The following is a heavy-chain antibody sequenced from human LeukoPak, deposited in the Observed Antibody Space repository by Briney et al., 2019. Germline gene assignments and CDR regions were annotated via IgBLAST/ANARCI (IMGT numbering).Heavy chain of an antibody. J-gene: IGHJ3*02. D-gene: IGHD4-17*01. CDR2: ISYDGSNK. Sequence: GGSLRLSCAASGFTFSSYGMHWVRQAPGKGLEWVAVISYDGSNKYYADSVKGRFTISRDNSKNTLYLQMNSLRAEDTAVYYCATDLTNPVTTLAASDISSQGPMVTVSS. CDR1: GFTFSSYG. V-gene: IGHV3-30*03. CDR3: ATDLTNPVTTLAASDI.